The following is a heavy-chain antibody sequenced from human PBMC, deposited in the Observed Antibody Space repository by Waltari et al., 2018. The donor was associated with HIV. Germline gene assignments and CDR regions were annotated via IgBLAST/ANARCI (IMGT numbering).Heavy chain of an antibody. J-gene: IGHJ4*02. V-gene: IGHV1-2*02. CDR2: VNPNSGGT. D-gene: IGHD3-16*01. CDR1: GYTFTSPGYY. Sequence: QAQLVQSGAEVKKPGASVKVSCKASGYTFTSPGYYVHWVRQAPGQGLEWMGSVNPNSGGTVYAQNFQGRVTMTRDTSISTAYMELSRLRSDDTAIYYCAVPWGMTEPTDYWGQGTLVTVSS. CDR3: AVPWGMTEPTDY.